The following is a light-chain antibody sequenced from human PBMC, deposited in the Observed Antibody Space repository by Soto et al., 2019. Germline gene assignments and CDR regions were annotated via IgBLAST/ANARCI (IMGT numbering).Light chain of an antibody. CDR3: CSYAGSSTLV. Sequence: QSVLTQPPSVSGSPGQSINISCTGTSSDVGSYNLVSWYQQHPGKAPKLMIYEGSKRPSGVSNRFSGSKSGNTASLTISGLQAEDEADYYCCSYAGSSTLVFGGGTKLTVL. J-gene: IGLJ2*01. CDR2: EGS. CDR1: SSDVGSYNL. V-gene: IGLV2-23*01.